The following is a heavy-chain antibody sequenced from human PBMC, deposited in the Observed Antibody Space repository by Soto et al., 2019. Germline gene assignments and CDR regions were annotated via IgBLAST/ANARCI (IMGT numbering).Heavy chain of an antibody. J-gene: IGHJ5*02. V-gene: IGHV2-5*02. CDR3: AHHFHLVDGPTPGNNWFDP. Sequence: GSGPALVNPTQTLTVTCTFSGFSLTGTGLGVGWIRQPPGKALDWLALLYWDDDKRYTPSLRNRLTIAKDTSKNQVVLIMTNVDPQDTGTYYCAHHFHLVDGPTPGNNWFDPWGQGTMLTVYS. CDR1: GFSLTGTGLG. D-gene: IGHD3-3*02. CDR2: LYWDDDK.